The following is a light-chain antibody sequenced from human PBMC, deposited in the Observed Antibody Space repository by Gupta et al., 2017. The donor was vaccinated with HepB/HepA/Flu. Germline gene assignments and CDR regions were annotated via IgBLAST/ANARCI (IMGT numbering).Light chain of an antibody. CDR3: CSFAGSNSVV. V-gene: IGLV2-23*01. CDR1: SSDIGTYNL. CDR2: EAN. Sequence: QSALTQPASVSGSPGQSITISCTGTSSDIGTYNLVSWYQQHPGKAPKLILYEANERPAGVSNRFSGSKSGNTASLTISGLQAEDEADYYCCSFAGSNSVVFGGGTKLTVL. J-gene: IGLJ2*01.